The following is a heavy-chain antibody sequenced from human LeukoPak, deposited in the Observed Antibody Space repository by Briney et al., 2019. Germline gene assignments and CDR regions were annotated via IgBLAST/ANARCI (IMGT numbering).Heavy chain of an antibody. V-gene: IGHV3-30*04. D-gene: IGHD3-10*01. CDR1: GFTFSSYA. CDR3: ARAYYGSGSYLSNWFDP. J-gene: IGHJ5*02. Sequence: GGSLRLSCAASGFTFSSYAMHWVRQAPGKGLEGVAVISYDGSNKYYADSVKGRFTISRDNSKNTLYLQMNSLRAEDTAVYYCARAYYGSGSYLSNWFDPWGQGTLVTVSS. CDR2: ISYDGSNK.